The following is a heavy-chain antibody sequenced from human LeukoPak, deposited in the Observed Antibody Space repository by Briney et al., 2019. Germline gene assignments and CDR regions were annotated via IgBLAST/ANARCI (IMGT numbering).Heavy chain of an antibody. CDR2: ISYDGSNK. J-gene: IGHJ4*02. V-gene: IGHV3-30*04. D-gene: IGHD3-10*01. Sequence: GGSLRLSCAASGFTFSSYAMHWVRQAPGKGLEWVAVISYDGSNKYYADSVKGRFTISRDNSKNTLYLQMHSLRAEDTAVYYCARDAYYYGSGSYYAYYFDYWGQGTLVTVSS. CDR3: ARDAYYYGSGSYYAYYFDY. CDR1: GFTFSSYA.